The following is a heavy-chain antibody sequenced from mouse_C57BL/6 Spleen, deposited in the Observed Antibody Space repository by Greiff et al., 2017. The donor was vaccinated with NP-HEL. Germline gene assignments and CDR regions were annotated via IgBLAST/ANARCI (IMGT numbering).Heavy chain of an antibody. CDR3: ARCDYDGGYAMDD. Sequence: QVQLQQSGPELVKPGASVKISCKASGYAFSSSWMNWVKQRPGKGLEWIGRIYPGDGDTNYNGKFKGKATLTADKSSSTAYMQLSSLQSEDSAVYFCARCDYDGGYAMDDWGQGTSVTVSS. CDR2: IYPGDGDT. J-gene: IGHJ4*01. D-gene: IGHD2-4*01. V-gene: IGHV1-82*01. CDR1: GYAFSSSW.